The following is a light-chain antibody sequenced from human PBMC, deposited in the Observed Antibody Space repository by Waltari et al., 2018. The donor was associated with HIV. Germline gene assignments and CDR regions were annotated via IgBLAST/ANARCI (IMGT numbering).Light chain of an antibody. V-gene: IGKV1-27*01. CDR3: QKYNNIPIT. CDR1: QSIGNH. J-gene: IGKJ5*01. Sequence: IEMTQSPSSLSASVGDRVTITCRASQSIGNHLAWYQQKPGKAPKLLIYGRSILQAGVTSRFSGSGSGTDFTLTISSLQPGDVATYFCQKYNNIPITFGQGTRLEI. CDR2: GRS.